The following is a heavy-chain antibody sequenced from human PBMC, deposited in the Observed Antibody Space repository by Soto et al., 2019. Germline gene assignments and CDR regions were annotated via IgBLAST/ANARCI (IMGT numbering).Heavy chain of an antibody. Sequence: GASVKVSCKASGYTVTSFAMHWVRQAPGQRLEWLGWINAGNGNTKYSQKFQGRVTITRDTSASTAYMELSSLRSEDTAVYYCARDGDYYDSSGYPDYWGQGTLVTVSS. J-gene: IGHJ4*02. CDR1: GYTVTSFA. CDR2: INAGNGNT. D-gene: IGHD3-22*01. CDR3: ARDGDYYDSSGYPDY. V-gene: IGHV1-3*01.